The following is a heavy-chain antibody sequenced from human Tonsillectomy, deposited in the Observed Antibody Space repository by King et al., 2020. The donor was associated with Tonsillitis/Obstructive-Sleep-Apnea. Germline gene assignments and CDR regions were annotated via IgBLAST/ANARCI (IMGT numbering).Heavy chain of an antibody. Sequence: VKLVESGGGLVRPGGSLRLSCTASGLTFSSYSKSWVRQAPGKGLEGVSSITGYIYYADSVKGRFTIFRDNAKNSLYLQMNSLRAEDTAVYYCARGRSSWESDFDYWGQGTLVTVSS. J-gene: IGHJ4*02. CDR2: ITGYI. V-gene: IGHV3-21*01. CDR1: GLTFSSYS. D-gene: IGHD1-26*01. CDR3: ARGRSSWESDFDY.